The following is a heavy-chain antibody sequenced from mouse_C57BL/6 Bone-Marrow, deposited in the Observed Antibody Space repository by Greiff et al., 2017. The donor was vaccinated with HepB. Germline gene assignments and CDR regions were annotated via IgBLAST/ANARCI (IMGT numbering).Heavy chain of an antibody. Sequence: VQLKESGPGLVKPSQSLSLTCSVTGYSITSGYYWNWIRQFPGNKLEWMGYISYDGSNNYNPSLKNRISITRDTSKIQFFLKLNSVTTEDTATYYCARRGTDYFDYWGQGTTLTVSS. V-gene: IGHV3-6*01. J-gene: IGHJ2*01. CDR3: ARRGTDYFDY. D-gene: IGHD3-3*01. CDR1: GYSITSGYY. CDR2: ISYDGSN.